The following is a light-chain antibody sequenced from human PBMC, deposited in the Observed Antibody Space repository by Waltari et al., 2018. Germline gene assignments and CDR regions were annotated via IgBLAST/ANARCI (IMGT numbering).Light chain of an antibody. J-gene: IGKJ5*01. CDR2: DAS. CDR3: QQRRSWPIT. CDR1: QSVNNY. V-gene: IGKV3-11*01. Sequence: EIVLTQSPATLSLSPGERVTLSCRAIQSVNNYLAWYQQIPGQAPRLLIYDASNRATGIPARFSGSGSGTDFTLTINSLEPEDFAVYYCQQRRSWPITFGQGTRLDIK.